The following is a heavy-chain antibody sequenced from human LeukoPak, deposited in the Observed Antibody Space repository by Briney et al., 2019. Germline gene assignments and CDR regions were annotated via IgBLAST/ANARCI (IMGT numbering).Heavy chain of an antibody. CDR2: ISYDGSNK. V-gene: IGHV3-30*18. CDR3: AKGPRGYRPTGPFDY. CDR1: GFTFSSYG. D-gene: IGHD5-18*01. J-gene: IGHJ4*02. Sequence: GGSLRLSCAASGFTFSSYGMHWVRQAPGKGLEWVAVISYDGSNKYYADSVKGRFTISRDNSKNTLYLQMNSLRAEDTAVYYCAKGPRGYRPTGPFDYWGQGTLVTVFS.